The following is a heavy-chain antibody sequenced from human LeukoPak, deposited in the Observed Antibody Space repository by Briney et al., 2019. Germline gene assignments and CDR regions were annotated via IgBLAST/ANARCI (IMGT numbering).Heavy chain of an antibody. V-gene: IGHV3-48*01. J-gene: IGHJ4*02. CDR2: ISPGNSTK. CDR1: GFTFSSYS. Sequence: PGGSLRLSCAASGFTFSSYSMNWVRQAPGKGLEWVSYISPGNSTKYYADSVKGRFTISRDNAKNSLYLQMNSLRAEDTDVYYCARGDGYWGQGTLVTVSS. CDR3: ARGDGY.